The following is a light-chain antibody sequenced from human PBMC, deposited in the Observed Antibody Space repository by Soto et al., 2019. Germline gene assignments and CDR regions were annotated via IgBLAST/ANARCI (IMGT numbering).Light chain of an antibody. Sequence: QSALTQPASVSGSPGQSITISCTGTSSDVGGYNYVSWYQRHPGKVPKLMIYEVSNWPSGVSNRFSGSKSGNTASLTISGLQAEDEADYYCSSFTSANTWLFGGGTKLTVL. J-gene: IGLJ3*02. CDR1: SSDVGGYNY. CDR2: EVS. CDR3: SSFTSANTWL. V-gene: IGLV2-14*01.